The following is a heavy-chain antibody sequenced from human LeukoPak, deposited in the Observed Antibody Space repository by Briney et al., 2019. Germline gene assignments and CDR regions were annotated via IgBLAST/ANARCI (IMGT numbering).Heavy chain of an antibody. CDR3: ARHFVLLWFGELSSGGGPHSFDY. CDR2: INHSGST. D-gene: IGHD3-10*01. J-gene: IGHJ4*02. V-gene: IGHV4-34*01. Sequence: SETLSLTCAVYGGSFSGYYWSWIRQPPGKGLEWIGEINHSGSTNYNPSLKSRVTISVDTSKNQFSLKLSSVTAADTAVYYCARHFVLLWFGELSSGGGPHSFDYWGQGTLVTVSS. CDR1: GGSFSGYY.